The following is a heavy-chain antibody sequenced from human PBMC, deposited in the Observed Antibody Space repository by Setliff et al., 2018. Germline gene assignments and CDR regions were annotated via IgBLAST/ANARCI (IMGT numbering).Heavy chain of an antibody. CDR3: ARENGYCSGGACYFMFDY. CDR1: GASISGNSYY. J-gene: IGHJ4*02. D-gene: IGHD2-15*01. CDR2: TYYGGNT. V-gene: IGHV4-39*07. Sequence: SETLSLTCTVSGASISGNSYYWAWIRQPPGKGLEWIASTYYGGNTYYNPSLKSRVTMSVDTSKSQFSLKLTSVTAADTAVYYCARENGYCSGGACYFMFDYWGQGTLVTVSS.